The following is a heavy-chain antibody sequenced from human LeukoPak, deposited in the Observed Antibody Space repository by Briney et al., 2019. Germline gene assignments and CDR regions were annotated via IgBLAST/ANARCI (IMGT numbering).Heavy chain of an antibody. CDR3: AKEARTAMVHYYYYGMDV. V-gene: IGHV4-30-2*01. CDR1: GGSISSGGYS. CDR2: IYHSGST. D-gene: IGHD5-18*01. Sequence: SETLSLTCAVSGGSISSGGYSWSWIRQPPGKGLEWIGYIYHSGSTYYNPSLKSRVTISVDRSKNQFSLKLSSVTAADTAVYYCAKEARTAMVHYYYYGMDVWGQGTTVTVSS. J-gene: IGHJ6*02.